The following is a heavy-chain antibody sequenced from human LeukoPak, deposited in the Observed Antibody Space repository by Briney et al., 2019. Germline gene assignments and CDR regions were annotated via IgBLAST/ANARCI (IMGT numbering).Heavy chain of an antibody. CDR1: GFTFSSYD. D-gene: IGHD3-10*01. J-gene: IGHJ5*02. CDR3: AKDGRTYDYDSGYSRFDP. Sequence: PGGSLRLSCAASGFTFSSYDMHWVRQAPGKGLEWVAFIRYDGSHKYYADSVKGRFTISRDNSRNTLYLQMNSLRAEDTAVYYCAKDGRTYDYDSGYSRFDPWGQGTLVTVSS. CDR2: IRYDGSHK. V-gene: IGHV3-30*02.